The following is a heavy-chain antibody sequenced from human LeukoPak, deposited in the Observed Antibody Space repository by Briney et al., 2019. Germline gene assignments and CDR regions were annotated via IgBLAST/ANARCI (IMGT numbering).Heavy chain of an antibody. V-gene: IGHV1-2*06. CDR2: INPNNGGT. Sequence: GASVKVSCKASGYTFSGYYIHWVRQAPGQGLEWMGRINPNNGGTNYAQKFQGRVTMTRDMSMSTAYMELSRLRSDDTAVYYCARPSLAGIAANWYADWFDPWGQGTLVTVSS. CDR1: GYTFSGYY. D-gene: IGHD6-13*01. CDR3: ARPSLAGIAANWYADWFDP. J-gene: IGHJ5*02.